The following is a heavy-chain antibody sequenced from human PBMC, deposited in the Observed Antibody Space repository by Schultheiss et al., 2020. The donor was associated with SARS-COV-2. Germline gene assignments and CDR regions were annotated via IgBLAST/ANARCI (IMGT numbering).Heavy chain of an antibody. CDR2: IYYSGST. CDR1: GGSISSGGYY. J-gene: IGHJ3*02. D-gene: IGHD3-16*02. V-gene: IGHV4-31*03. Sequence: SETLSLTCTVSGGSISSGGYYWSWIRQHPGKGLEWIGYIYYSGSTYYNPSLKSRVTISVDTSKNQFSLKLSSVTAADTAVYYCARYAYDYIWGSYRPYAFDIWGQGTMVTVSS. CDR3: ARYAYDYIWGSYRPYAFDI.